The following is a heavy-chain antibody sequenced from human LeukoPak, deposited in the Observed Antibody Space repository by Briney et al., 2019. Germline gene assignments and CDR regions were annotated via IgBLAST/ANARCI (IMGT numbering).Heavy chain of an antibody. V-gene: IGHV3-30*02. J-gene: IGHJ4*02. D-gene: IGHD4-23*01. Sequence: GGSLRFPCARPGFTFNNFGMNGVRKAPGKGGTFVSFIDFEGVDKYYADSVKGRFTISKDYSKATLYLQMNSLRPEDTAIYYCAKDLHGGYSSDYWGQGTLVTVSS. CDR2: IDFEGVDK. CDR3: AKDLHGGYSSDY. CDR1: GFTFNNFG.